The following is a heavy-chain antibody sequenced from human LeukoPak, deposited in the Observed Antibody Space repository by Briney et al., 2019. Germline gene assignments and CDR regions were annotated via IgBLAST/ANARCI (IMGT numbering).Heavy chain of an antibody. V-gene: IGHV1-46*01. Sequence: ASVKVSCKASGYTFTSYYIHWVRQAPGQGLEWMGIINPSDGSTSYAQKFLDRVTMTRDTSMSTVYMELRSLRSEDTAVYFCARVPSSYYYGMDVWGQGTTVTVSS. CDR2: INPSDGST. J-gene: IGHJ6*02. CDR1: GYTFTSYY. D-gene: IGHD2-2*01. CDR3: ARVPSSYYYGMDV.